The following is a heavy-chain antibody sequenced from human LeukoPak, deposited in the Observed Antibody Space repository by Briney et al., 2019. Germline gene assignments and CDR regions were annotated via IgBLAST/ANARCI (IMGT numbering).Heavy chain of an antibody. V-gene: IGHV4-38-2*02. CDR1: GYSISSGYY. CDR2: IYHNGNT. CDR3: AREFTEYYYDSSKASY. D-gene: IGHD3-22*01. J-gene: IGHJ4*02. Sequence: SENLSLTCAVSGYSISSGYYWAWIRQPPRKGLERIGKIYHNGNTYYNPSLKGPVTISVDTSKTQFSLKLSSVTAADTALYYCAREFTEYYYDSSKASYWGQGTLVTVSS.